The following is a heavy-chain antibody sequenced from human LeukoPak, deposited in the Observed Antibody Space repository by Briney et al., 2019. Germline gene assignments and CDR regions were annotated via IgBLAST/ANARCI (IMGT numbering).Heavy chain of an antibody. J-gene: IGHJ3*02. V-gene: IGHV1-2*02. CDR2: INPNSGGT. CDR3: ARGDYYDSSGYPNAFDI. CDR1: GYTFTGYY. D-gene: IGHD3-22*01. Sequence: ASVKVSCKASGYTFTGYYMHWVRQAPGQGLEWMGWINPNSGGTNYAQKFQGRVTMTRDTSISTAYMELSRLRSDDTAVYYCARGDYYDSSGYPNAFDIWGQGTMVTVSS.